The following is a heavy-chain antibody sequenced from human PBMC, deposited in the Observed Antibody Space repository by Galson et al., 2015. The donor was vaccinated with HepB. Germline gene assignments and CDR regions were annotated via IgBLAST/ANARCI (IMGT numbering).Heavy chain of an antibody. CDR2: INTNTGNP. CDR3: AREVSSGWYVWFDP. Sequence: SVKVSCKASGYTFTSYAMNWVRQAPGQGLEWMGWINTNTGNPTYAQGFTGRFVFSLDTSVSTAYLQISSLKAEDTAVYYCAREVSSGWYVWFDPWGQGTLVTVSS. J-gene: IGHJ5*02. CDR1: GYTFTSYA. V-gene: IGHV7-4-1*02. D-gene: IGHD6-19*01.